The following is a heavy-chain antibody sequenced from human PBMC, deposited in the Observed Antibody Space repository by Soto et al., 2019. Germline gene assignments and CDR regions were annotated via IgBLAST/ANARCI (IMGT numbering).Heavy chain of an antibody. V-gene: IGHV3-33*01. D-gene: IGHD5-12*01. Sequence: QVQLVESGGGVVQPGRSLRLSCAASGFTFSSYGMHWVRQAPGKGLEWVAVIWYDGSNKYYADSVKGRFTISRDNSKNTLYLPMNSLRAEDTAVYYCARDGGCRDGYTVGGNWFDPWGQGTLVTVSS. CDR3: ARDGGCRDGYTVGGNWFDP. CDR2: IWYDGSNK. CDR1: GFTFSSYG. J-gene: IGHJ5*02.